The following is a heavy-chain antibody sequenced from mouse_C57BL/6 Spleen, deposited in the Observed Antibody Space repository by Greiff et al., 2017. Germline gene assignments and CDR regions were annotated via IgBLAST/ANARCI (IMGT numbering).Heavy chain of an antibody. CDR2: IYPGSGST. D-gene: IGHD2-1*01. CDR1: GYTFTGYW. Sequence: LQQPGSELVRPGASVKLSCKASGYTFTGYWMHWVKQRPGQGLEWIGNIYPGSGSTNYDEKFKSKATLTVDTSSSTAYMQLSSLTSEDSAVYYCTRRNYYYAMDYWGQGTSVTVSS. CDR3: TRRNYYYAMDY. J-gene: IGHJ4*01. V-gene: IGHV1S22*01.